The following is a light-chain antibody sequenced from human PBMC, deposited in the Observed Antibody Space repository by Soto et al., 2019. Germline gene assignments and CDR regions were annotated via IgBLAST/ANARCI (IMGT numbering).Light chain of an antibody. Sequence: DIMMAQSPLSLAVTPGEPASISCRSNWSLLHNNGYNYLDWYMQQPGQSPQXLIYLGSNRASGVHDRFSGSGSGTDSTLKISRVEAADVGVYYCMQALQSLTCGKGTRLEIK. J-gene: IGKJ5*01. CDR3: MQALQSLT. CDR1: WSLLHNNGYNY. CDR2: LGS. V-gene: IGKV2-28*01.